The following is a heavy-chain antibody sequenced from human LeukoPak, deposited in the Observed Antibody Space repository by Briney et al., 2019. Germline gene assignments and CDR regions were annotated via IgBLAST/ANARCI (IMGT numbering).Heavy chain of an antibody. D-gene: IGHD5-18*01. V-gene: IGHV4-39*01. CDR2: IYYSSSA. Sequence: PSETLSLTCKVSGGSINSGSYYWGWIRQTPGKGLEWIGNIYYSSSAYFNPSLKSRVTMYVDTSKNQFSLKLSSVTAADTAVYFCARIENTYGRKFDYWGQGILVTVSS. CDR3: ARIENTYGRKFDY. J-gene: IGHJ4*02. CDR1: GGSINSGSYY.